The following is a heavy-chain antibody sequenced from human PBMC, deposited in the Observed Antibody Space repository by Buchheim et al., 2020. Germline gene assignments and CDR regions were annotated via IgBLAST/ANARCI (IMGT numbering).Heavy chain of an antibody. CDR3: ARDRYYDIPGGTGSMDV. CDR2: IKQDGSEQ. CDR1: GITFSNHW. J-gene: IGHJ6*02. Sequence: EVQLVESGGGLVQPGGSLRLSCAASGITFSNHWMSWVRQAPGKGPEWVAIIKQDGSEQFYVDSVKGRFTISRDNAKNSLYLQMNSLRAEDTAVYYCARDRYYDIPGGTGSMDVWGQGTT. D-gene: IGHD3-22*01. V-gene: IGHV3-7*01.